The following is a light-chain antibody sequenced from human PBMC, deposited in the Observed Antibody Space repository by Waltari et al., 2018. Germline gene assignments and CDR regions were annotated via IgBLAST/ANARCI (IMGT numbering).Light chain of an antibody. J-gene: IGKJ4*01. CDR2: DTS. CDR1: QSVRKY. Sequence: EIVLTQSPATLSLSPGERATLSCRASQSVRKYLAWYQQKPGQAPRLLIYDTSNRETGIPARFTGSGSGTDFTLTISNVEPEDFAVYYCQQYGYSASTFGGGTKVEIK. CDR3: QQYGYSAST. V-gene: IGKV3-11*01.